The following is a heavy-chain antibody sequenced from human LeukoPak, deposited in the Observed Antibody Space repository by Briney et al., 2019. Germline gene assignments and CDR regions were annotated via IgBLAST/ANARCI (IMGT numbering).Heavy chain of an antibody. Sequence: GGSLRLSCAAAGFTFSHYGMHWVRQTPGAGLEWVAVIWSDGSDKYYAKSVKGRFTISRDNSKNSLFLQMNSLRAEDAAVYYCAKEEIDVAGLCHWGQGTLVTVSS. CDR3: AKEEIDVAGLCH. CDR2: IWSDGSDK. V-gene: IGHV3-33*06. CDR1: GFTFSHYG. D-gene: IGHD6-19*01. J-gene: IGHJ4*02.